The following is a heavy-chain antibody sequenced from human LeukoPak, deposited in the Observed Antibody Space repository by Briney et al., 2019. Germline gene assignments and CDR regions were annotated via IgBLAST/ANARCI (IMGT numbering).Heavy chain of an antibody. Sequence: ASVKVSCKTSGGTFNNYIISWVRQAPGQGLEWVGTIILILDIANYAQKFQGRVTITADKSTSTAYMELSSLRSEDTAVYYCARLNSTSWYNWFDPWGQGTLVTVSS. CDR1: GGTFNNYI. CDR2: IILILDIA. D-gene: IGHD2-2*01. J-gene: IGHJ5*02. CDR3: ARLNSTSWYNWFDP. V-gene: IGHV1-69*02.